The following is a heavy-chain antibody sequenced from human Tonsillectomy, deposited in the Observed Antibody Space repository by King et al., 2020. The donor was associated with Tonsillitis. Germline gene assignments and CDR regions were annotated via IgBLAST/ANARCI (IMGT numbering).Heavy chain of an antibody. V-gene: IGHV3-43*01. D-gene: IGHD6-13*01. CDR2: ISWDGGTT. J-gene: IGHJ4*02. CDR1: GFTFDEYT. Sequence: VQLVESGGVVVQPGGSLRLSCAASGFTFDEYTMHWVRQAPGKGLEWVSLISWDGGTTYYADSVKGRFTISRDNSKNSLYLQMNSLRNEDTAFYYCAKDLEGYSRSSVDYWGQGTLVTVSS. CDR3: AKDLEGYSRSSVDY.